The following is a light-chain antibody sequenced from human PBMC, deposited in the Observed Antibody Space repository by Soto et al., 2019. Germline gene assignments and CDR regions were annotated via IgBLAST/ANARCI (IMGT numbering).Light chain of an antibody. Sequence: EIVMTQSPDTLSVSPGEGATLSCRASQSVSTNLAWYQQKPGQAPRLLIFGGSIRAIGIPARFSGSGSGTGFTLTISSLHSEDFAVYYCQQYSNWPQTFGRGTKVDIK. CDR2: GGS. CDR3: QQYSNWPQT. CDR1: QSVSTN. J-gene: IGKJ1*01. V-gene: IGKV3-15*01.